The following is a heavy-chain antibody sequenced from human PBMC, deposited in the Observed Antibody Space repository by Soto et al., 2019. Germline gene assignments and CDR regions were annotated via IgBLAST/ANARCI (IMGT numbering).Heavy chain of an antibody. CDR2: MSRTGHNT. CDR3: AKDQSNSNPLYYFDF. J-gene: IGHJ4*02. Sequence: EVQLLESGGGLVQPGESLRLSCAASGFTFSIYAMTWVRQSPGKGLEWVSSMSRTGHNTYYADSVKGRFTISRDNSKNTLYLQMNSLRAEDTAIYYCAKDQSNSNPLYYFDFWGPGTLVTVSS. V-gene: IGHV3-23*01. D-gene: IGHD3-22*01. CDR1: GFTFSIYA.